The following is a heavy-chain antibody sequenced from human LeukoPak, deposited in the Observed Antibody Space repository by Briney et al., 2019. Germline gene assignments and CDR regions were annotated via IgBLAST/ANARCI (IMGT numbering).Heavy chain of an antibody. CDR3: ARAGRNSGDYYTHFDS. D-gene: IGHD3-22*01. J-gene: IGHJ4*02. V-gene: IGHV3-33*08. CDR1: GFTFSTYG. Sequence: GGSLRLSCAASGFTFSTYGMHWIRQPPGKGLEWVSVIWFDGSSKHYADSVKGRFTISRDNSKNTLYLQMNSLRAEDTAVYYCARAGRNSGDYYTHFDSWGQGTLVTVSS. CDR2: IWFDGSSK.